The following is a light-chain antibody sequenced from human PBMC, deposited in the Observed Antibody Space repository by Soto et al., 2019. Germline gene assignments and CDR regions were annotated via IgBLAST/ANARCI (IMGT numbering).Light chain of an antibody. CDR3: QQSYSTPRT. J-gene: IGKJ1*01. CDR2: AAS. V-gene: IGKV1-39*01. CDR1: KSISGY. Sequence: IQRAQSPSSLSASVGDIVSITCRASKSISGYLNWYQQKPGKAPKLLIYAASSLQSGVPSRFSGSGSGTDFTLTISSLQPEDFATYYCQQSYSTPRTFGQGSKVDI.